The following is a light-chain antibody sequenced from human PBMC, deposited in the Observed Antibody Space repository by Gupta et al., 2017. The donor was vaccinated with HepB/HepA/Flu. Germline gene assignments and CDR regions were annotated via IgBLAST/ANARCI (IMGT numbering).Light chain of an antibody. J-gene: IGKJ1*01. CDR3: RQDYSTPRT. V-gene: IGKV4-1*01. Sequence: DIVMTQSPDSLAVSLGERATFSCKSSQSLLYSSNNKNYLAWYQQRPGQPPKLLIYWASTRESGVPDRFSGSESGTDFTLTISSLQAEDVALYYSRQDYSTPRTFGQGTKVEI. CDR1: QSLLYSSNNKNY. CDR2: WAS.